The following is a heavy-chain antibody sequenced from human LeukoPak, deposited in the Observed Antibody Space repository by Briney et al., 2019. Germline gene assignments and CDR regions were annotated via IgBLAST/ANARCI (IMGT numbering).Heavy chain of an antibody. CDR2: ISVYNGNT. V-gene: IGHV1-18*01. CDR3: ARRGYCGGDCSFDY. J-gene: IGHJ4*02. D-gene: IGHD2-21*02. CDR1: GYTFTSYG. Sequence: SVKVSCTASGYTFTSYGISWVRQAPRQGLEWMGWISVYNGNTNYAQKLQGRVTMTTDTSTSTAYMELRSLRSDDTAVYYCARRGYCGGDCSFDYWGQGTLVTVSS.